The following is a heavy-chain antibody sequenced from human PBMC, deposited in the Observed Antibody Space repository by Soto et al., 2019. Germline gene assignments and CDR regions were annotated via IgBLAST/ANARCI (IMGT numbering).Heavy chain of an antibody. CDR2: ISSNGGST. Sequence: GGSLSLSCSDSGFTFSSYAMQWVRQAPGKGLEYVSAISSNGGSTYYADSVKGRFTISRDNSKNTLYLQMSSLRAEDTAVYYCVKDLMDIVVVPGTPPAYRHPWGQGTLVTVSS. CDR3: VKDLMDIVVVPGTPPAYRHP. V-gene: IGHV3-64D*08. J-gene: IGHJ5*02. CDR1: GFTFSSYA. D-gene: IGHD2-2*03.